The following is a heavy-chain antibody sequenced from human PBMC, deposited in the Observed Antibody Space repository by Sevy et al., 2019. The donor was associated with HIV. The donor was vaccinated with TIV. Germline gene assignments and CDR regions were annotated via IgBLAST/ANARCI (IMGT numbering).Heavy chain of an antibody. J-gene: IGHJ3*02. D-gene: IGHD5-18*01. CDR2: IYHSGST. Sequence: SETLSLTCAVSGYSISSGYYWGWIRQPPGKGLEWIGSIYHSGSTYYNPSLKSRVTISVDTSKNQFSLNLSSVTASDTSGYYCTTCNTACNDVVELGLVTARTAGDGFDICGQGTMVTVSS. V-gene: IGHV4-38-2*01. CDR1: GYSISSGYY. CDR3: TTCNTACNDVVELGLVTARTAGDGFDI.